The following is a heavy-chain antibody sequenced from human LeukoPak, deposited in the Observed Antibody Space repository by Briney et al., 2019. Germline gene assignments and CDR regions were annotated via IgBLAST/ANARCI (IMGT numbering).Heavy chain of an antibody. CDR2: IKSDGSST. J-gene: IGHJ5*01. V-gene: IGHV3-74*01. CDR1: GFTFSTYW. CDR3: ARDPVGGRPDS. Sequence: GGSLRLSCVASGFTFSTYWMHWVRQAPGKGLVWVSRIKSDGSSTNYADSVKDRFTISRDNAKNTLYLQMDSLRDEDTAVYYCARDPVGGRPDSLGHGNLVTVSS. D-gene: IGHD1-26*01.